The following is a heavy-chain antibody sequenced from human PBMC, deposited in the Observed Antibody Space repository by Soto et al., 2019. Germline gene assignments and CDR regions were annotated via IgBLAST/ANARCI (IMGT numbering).Heavy chain of an antibody. CDR3: ARDQSPSSGWPGMDV. J-gene: IGHJ6*02. CDR2: IIPIFGTA. V-gene: IGHV1-69*05. Sequence: SVKVSCKACGGTVSSYAISGVRQAPGQGLEWMGGIIPIFGTANYAQKFQGRVTMTRDTSISTAYMELNRLRSDDTAVYYCARDQSPSSGWPGMDVWGQGTTVTVSS. CDR1: GGTVSSYA. D-gene: IGHD6-19*01.